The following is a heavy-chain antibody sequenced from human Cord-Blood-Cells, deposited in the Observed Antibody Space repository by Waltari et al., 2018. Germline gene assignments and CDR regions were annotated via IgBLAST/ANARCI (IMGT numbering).Heavy chain of an antibody. CDR1: GYTLPGYC. CDR3: ARDPTGITGTTLAYYFDY. CDR2: SNPNSGGT. J-gene: IGHJ4*02. D-gene: IGHD1-20*01. V-gene: IGHV1-2*04. Sequence: QLQLVPSGAEVKKTGASVQVSFKAPGYTLPGYCMNWVRQSPAQVLEWMEWSNPNSGGTNDAQKLQGWVTMTRDTSISTAYMELSRLRSDDTAVYYCARDPTGITGTTLAYYFDYWGQGTLVTVSS.